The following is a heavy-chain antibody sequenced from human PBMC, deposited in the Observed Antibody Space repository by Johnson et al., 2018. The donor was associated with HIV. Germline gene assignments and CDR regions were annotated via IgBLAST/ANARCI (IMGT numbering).Heavy chain of an antibody. CDR3: ARVGQKLVPVPRGAFDI. CDR2: IGTAGAT. Sequence: VQLVESGGGLVQPGGSLRLSCAASGFTFSSYDMHWVRQATGKGLEWVSAIGTAGATYYPGSVKGRFTISRENAKNTLYLQMNSRRAEDTAVYYCARVGQKLVPVPRGAFDIWGQGTMVIVSS. CDR1: GFTFSSYD. V-gene: IGHV3-13*01. J-gene: IGHJ3*02. D-gene: IGHD6-6*01.